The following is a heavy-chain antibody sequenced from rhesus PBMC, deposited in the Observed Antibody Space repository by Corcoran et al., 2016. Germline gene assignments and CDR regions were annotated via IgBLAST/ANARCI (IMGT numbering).Heavy chain of an antibody. CDR3: AGDLITRMITVTGPADY. CDR2: INSAGSST. J-gene: IGHJ4*01. Sequence: GESGGGLAKPGGSLRLSCAASGFTFSSYWMHWVRQAPGKGLEWISAINSAGSSTYYADSVKGRFTISRENAKNTLYIQMDGLRAEDTAVYYCAGDLITRMITVTGPADYWGQGVLVTVSS. CDR1: GFTFSSYW. D-gene: IGHD3-9*01. V-gene: IGHV3-14*01.